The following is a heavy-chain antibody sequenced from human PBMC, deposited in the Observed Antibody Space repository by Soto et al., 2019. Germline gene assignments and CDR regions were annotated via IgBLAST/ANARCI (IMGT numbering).Heavy chain of an antibody. CDR3: ARNSIAEAGKVYYGMDV. J-gene: IGHJ6*02. D-gene: IGHD6-13*01. V-gene: IGHV1-2*04. CDR1: GYTFTGYY. Sequence: ASVKVSCKASGYTFTGYYMHWVRQAPGQGLEWMGWINPNSGGTNYAQKFQGWVTMTRDTSISTAYMELSRLRSDDTAVYYCARNSIAEAGKVYYGMDVWGQGTTVTVSS. CDR2: INPNSGGT.